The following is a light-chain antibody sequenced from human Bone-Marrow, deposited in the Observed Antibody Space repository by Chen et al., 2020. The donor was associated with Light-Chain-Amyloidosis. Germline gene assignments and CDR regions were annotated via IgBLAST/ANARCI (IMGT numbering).Light chain of an antibody. J-gene: IGKJ2*01. CDR1: QSFTTW. CDR3: QQYNSYST. CDR2: KAS. V-gene: IGKV1-5*03. Sequence: DIQMTQSPSTLSASVGDRVTITCRASQSFTTWLARYQQKPGKAPKLLIYKASSLESGVPSRFSGSGSGTEFTLTISSLQPDDFATYYCQQYNSYSTFGQGTKLEIK.